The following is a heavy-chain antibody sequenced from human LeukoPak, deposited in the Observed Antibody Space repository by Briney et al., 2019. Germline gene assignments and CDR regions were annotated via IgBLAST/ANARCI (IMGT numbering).Heavy chain of an antibody. Sequence: PGGSLRLSCAASGFTFSSYEMNWVRQAPGKGLEWVSYISSSGSTIYYADSVKGRFTISRDNSKNTLYLQMNSLRAEDTAVYYCAKEKLRITMVRELGRSYYFDYWGQGTLVTVSS. D-gene: IGHD3-10*01. CDR2: ISSSGSTI. CDR1: GFTFSSYE. J-gene: IGHJ4*02. V-gene: IGHV3-48*03. CDR3: AKEKLRITMVRELGRSYYFDY.